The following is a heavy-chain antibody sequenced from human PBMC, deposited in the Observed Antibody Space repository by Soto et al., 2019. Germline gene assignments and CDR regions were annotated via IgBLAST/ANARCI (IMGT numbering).Heavy chain of an antibody. V-gene: IGHV2-5*02. Sequence: QITLKESGPTLVKPTQTLTLTCSFSGFSLSTTGVGVGWIRQSPGKALEWLAIIYWDNDKRYSPSLKSRVTITKDPSKTPVVLTVTNMDPVDTGTYYCARSLWFGELHWGQGALVTVSS. CDR2: IYWDNDK. J-gene: IGHJ4*02. D-gene: IGHD3-10*01. CDR3: ARSLWFGELH. CDR1: GFSLSTTGVG.